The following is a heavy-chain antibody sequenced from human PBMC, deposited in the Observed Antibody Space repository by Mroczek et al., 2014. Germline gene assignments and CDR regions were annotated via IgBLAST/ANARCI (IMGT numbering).Heavy chain of an antibody. CDR2: ISSSSSYI. J-gene: IGHJ4*02. V-gene: IGHV3-21*01. CDR3: ARDANDYDFWSGLPDY. D-gene: IGHD3-3*01. Sequence: VQLVQSGGGLVKPGGSLRLSCAASGFTFSSYSMNWVRQAPGKGLEWVSSISSSSSYIYYADSVKGRFTISRDNAKNSLYLQMNSLRAEDTAVYYCARDANDYDFWSGLPDYWGQGTLVTVSS. CDR1: GFTFSSYS.